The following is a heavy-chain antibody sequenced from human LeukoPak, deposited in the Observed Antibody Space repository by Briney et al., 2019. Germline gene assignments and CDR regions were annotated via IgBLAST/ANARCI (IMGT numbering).Heavy chain of an antibody. D-gene: IGHD5-18*01. CDR2: VSYSGSA. J-gene: IGHJ4*02. V-gene: IGHV4-59*01. CDR1: GGSISPYY. CDR3: ARENDRYGRIDY. Sequence: PSETLSLTCTVSGGSISPYYWSWVRQPPGKGLEWIGYVSYSGSADYNPSLKSRVIISIDTSKNQLSLRLSSLTAADTAVYYCARENDRYGRIDYWGQGTQVTVSS.